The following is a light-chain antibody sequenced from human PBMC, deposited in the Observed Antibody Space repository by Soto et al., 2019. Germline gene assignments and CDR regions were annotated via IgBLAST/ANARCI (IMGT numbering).Light chain of an antibody. CDR2: EDN. CDR1: SGNIASNF. Sequence: NFMLTQPHSVSESPGKTVTISCTRSSGNIASNFVQWFQQRPGSSPTTVIYEDNQRPPGVPDRFSGSIDSSSNSASLTISGLKTEDEADYYCLSYDSSNQVFGAGTKLTVL. V-gene: IGLV6-57*01. CDR3: LSYDSSNQV. J-gene: IGLJ2*01.